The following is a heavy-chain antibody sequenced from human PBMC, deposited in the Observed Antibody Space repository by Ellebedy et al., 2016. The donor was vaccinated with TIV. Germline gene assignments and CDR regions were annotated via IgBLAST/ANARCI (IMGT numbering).Heavy chain of an antibody. CDR2: ISSSSTTI. D-gene: IGHD1-26*01. V-gene: IGHV3-48*01. CDR1: GFTFSTYT. CDR3: ARARRYRIFDY. Sequence: GESLKISCAASGFTFSTYTMNWVRQAPGKGLEWVSYISSSSTTIYYADSVQGRFTISRDNAKNSLYLQMNSLRAEDTAVYYCARARRYRIFDYWGQGTLVTVSS. J-gene: IGHJ4*02.